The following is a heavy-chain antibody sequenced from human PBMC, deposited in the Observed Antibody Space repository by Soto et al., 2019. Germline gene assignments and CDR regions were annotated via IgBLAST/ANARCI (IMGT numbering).Heavy chain of an antibody. V-gene: IGHV4-4*07. CDR2: IYTSGIT. Sequence: PSETLSLTCTVCGGSISSYYCSWIRHPAGKGLEWIGRIYTSGITNYNPSLKSRVTMSVDTSKKQSSLTLSSVTAADTAVYYCARVGNGDYVAGYFDYWGQVTLVTVSS. CDR3: ARVGNGDYVAGYFDY. D-gene: IGHD4-17*01. J-gene: IGHJ4*02. CDR1: GGSISSYY.